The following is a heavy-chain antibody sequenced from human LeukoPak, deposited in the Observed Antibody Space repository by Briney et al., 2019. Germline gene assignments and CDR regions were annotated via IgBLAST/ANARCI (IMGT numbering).Heavy chain of an antibody. CDR3: AGSQDEYSSSSADY. CDR1: GGSIRSSYYY. Sequence: PSETLSLTCTVSGGSIRSSYYYWGWIRQPPGKGLEWIGSIYDSGSTYYNPSLKSRVTISVDTSKNQFSLKLSSVTAADTAVYYCAGSQDEYSSSSADYWGQGTLVTVSS. J-gene: IGHJ4*02. CDR2: IYDSGST. V-gene: IGHV4-39*07. D-gene: IGHD6-6*01.